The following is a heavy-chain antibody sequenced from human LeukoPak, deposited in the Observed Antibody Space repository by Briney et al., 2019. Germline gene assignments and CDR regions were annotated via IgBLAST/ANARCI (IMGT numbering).Heavy chain of an antibody. Sequence: SETLSLTCAVYGGSFSGDYWNWIRQPPGKGLEWIGEINHSGSTNSNPSLKSRVTISVDRSKDQFSLKLSSVTAADTAVYYCARRPRYSSGWYYFDSWGQGTLVTVSS. CDR2: INHSGST. CDR3: ARRPRYSSGWYYFDS. V-gene: IGHV4-34*01. J-gene: IGHJ4*02. D-gene: IGHD6-19*01. CDR1: GGSFSGDY.